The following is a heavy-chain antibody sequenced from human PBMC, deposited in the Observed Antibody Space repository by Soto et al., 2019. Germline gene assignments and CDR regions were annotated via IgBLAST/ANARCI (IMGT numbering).Heavy chain of an antibody. J-gene: IGHJ6*02. Sequence: EMQLVESGGGLVQPGGSLRLSCEAYGYTFRTDEMNWVRQAPGKGLEWVSYISSRDSTVYYADSVKGRFTISRDNAKNSLYLQMHSLRVEDTAVYYCARVGIVVVTAPPYYYGMDVWGQGTTVTVSS. V-gene: IGHV3-48*03. CDR1: GYTFRTDE. D-gene: IGHD2-21*02. CDR3: ARVGIVVVTAPPYYYGMDV. CDR2: ISSRDSTV.